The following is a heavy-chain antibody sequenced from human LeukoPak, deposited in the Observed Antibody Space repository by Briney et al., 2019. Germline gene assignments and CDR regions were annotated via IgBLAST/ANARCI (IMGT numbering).Heavy chain of an antibody. CDR2: INPNSGAT. CDR1: GYTFTGYY. V-gene: IGHV1-2*02. CDR3: AREGPTGATLDAFDI. J-gene: IGHJ3*02. Sequence: ASVKVSCKASGYTFTGYYMHWVRQAPGQGLERMGWINPNSGATNYAQKFQGRVTMTRDTSISTVYMELSRLRSDDTAVYYCAREGPTGATLDAFDIWGQVTMVTVSS. D-gene: IGHD1-26*01.